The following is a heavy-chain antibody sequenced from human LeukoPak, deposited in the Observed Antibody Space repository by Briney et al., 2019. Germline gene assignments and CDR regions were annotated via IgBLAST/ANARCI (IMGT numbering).Heavy chain of an antibody. Sequence: GGSLRLSCAASGFTFSSYSMNWVRQAPGKGLEWVSSISSSSSYIYYADSVKGRFTISRDNSKNTLYLQMNSLRAEDTAVYYCARDEWGIVGANIDYWGQGTLVTVSS. CDR2: ISSSSSYI. J-gene: IGHJ4*02. CDR3: ARDEWGIVGANIDY. V-gene: IGHV3-21*01. D-gene: IGHD1-26*01. CDR1: GFTFSSYS.